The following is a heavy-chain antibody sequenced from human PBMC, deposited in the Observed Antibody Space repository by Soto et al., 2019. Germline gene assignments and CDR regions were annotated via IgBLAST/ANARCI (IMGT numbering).Heavy chain of an antibody. CDR2: NNPNSGGT. CDR1: GYTFTGYY. J-gene: IGHJ4*02. CDR3: ARARDGYKLIDY. V-gene: IGHV1-2*04. D-gene: IGHD5-12*01. Sequence: GAPMKVSCKASGYTFTGYYMPWGRQAPGQGLEWMGWNNPNSGGTNYAQKFQGWVTMTRDTSISTAYMELSRLRSDDTAVYYCARARDGYKLIDYWGQGTLVTVSS.